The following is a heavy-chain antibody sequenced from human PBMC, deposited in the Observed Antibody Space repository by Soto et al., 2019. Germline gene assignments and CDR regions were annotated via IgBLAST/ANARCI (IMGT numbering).Heavy chain of an antibody. J-gene: IGHJ3*02. CDR3: ARDPNGYTLGAAFAI. D-gene: IGHD5-12*01. V-gene: IGHV3-48*03. CDR2: ISSSGSTI. Sequence: EVQLVESGEGLVQPGGSLRLSSAVSGFTFSSYEMTWVREAPGKGLEWVSYISSSGSTIYYADSVKGRFTISRDNAKNSLYLQMNSLRAEDTAVYYCARDPNGYTLGAAFAIWGQGTMVTVSS. CDR1: GFTFSSYE.